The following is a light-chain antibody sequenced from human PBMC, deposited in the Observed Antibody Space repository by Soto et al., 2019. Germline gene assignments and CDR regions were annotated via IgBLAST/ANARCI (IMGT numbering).Light chain of an antibody. V-gene: IGLV2-11*01. CDR1: SSDVGGSKY. Sequence: QSVLTQPRSVSGSPGQSVTISCTGTSSDVGGSKYVSWYQQHPGKAPQLMIYDVSKRPSGVPDRFSGSKSGNTASLTISGLQAEAEADYYCCSYAGSYTWVFGGGTKLTVL. CDR2: DVS. CDR3: CSYAGSYTWV. J-gene: IGLJ3*02.